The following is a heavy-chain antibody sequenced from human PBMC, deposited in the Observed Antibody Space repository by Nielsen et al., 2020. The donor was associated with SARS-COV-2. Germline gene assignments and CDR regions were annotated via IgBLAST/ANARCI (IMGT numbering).Heavy chain of an antibody. CDR3: AKGADYFDY. CDR2: ISYDGSNK. Sequence: GESLKISCAASGFTFSSYGMHWVRQAPGKGLEWVAVISYDGSNKYYADSVKGRFTISRDNSKNTLYLQMNSLRAEDTAVYYCAKGADYFDYWGQGTLVTVSS. J-gene: IGHJ4*02. V-gene: IGHV3-30*18. CDR1: GFTFSSYG.